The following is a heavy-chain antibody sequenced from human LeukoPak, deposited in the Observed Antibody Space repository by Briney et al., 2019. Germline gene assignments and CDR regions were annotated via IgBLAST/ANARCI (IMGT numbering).Heavy chain of an antibody. J-gene: IGHJ5*01. D-gene: IGHD3-16*02. V-gene: IGHV7-4-1*02. CDR1: GYTFTNYA. CDR3: ARAYQPLGGLSFPDS. Sequence: GASVKVSCKASGYTFTNYAMNWVRQAPGQGLGWMGWINPNTGNPAYAQGFTGRFVFSLDTSVTTTYLQISGLKAEDTAVYYCARAYQPLGGLSFPDSWGQGTLVTVSS. CDR2: INPNTGNP.